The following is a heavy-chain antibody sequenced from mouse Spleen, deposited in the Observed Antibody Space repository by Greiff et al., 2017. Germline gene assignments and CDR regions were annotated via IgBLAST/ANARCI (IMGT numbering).Heavy chain of an antibody. D-gene: IGHD4-1*01. Sequence: EVRLVESGGGLVKRGGSLKLSCAASGFTFSSYAMSWVRQTPEKRLEWVATISSGGGNTYYPDSVTGRFTISRDNAQHTLYLQMSSLKSEDTAMYYCASLTGTPYWYFDVWGAATTVTVSS. CDR2: ISSGGGNT. CDR1: GFTFSSYA. V-gene: IGHV5-9*04. CDR3: ASLTGTPYWYFDV. J-gene: IGHJ1*01.